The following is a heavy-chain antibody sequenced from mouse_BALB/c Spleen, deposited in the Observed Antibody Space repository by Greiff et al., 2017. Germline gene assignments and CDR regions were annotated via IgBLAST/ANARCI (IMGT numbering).Heavy chain of an antibody. D-gene: IGHD2-14*01. CDR1: GDSITSGY. J-gene: IGHJ2*01. CDR2: ISYSGST. CDR3: ARYYRYDEGFDY. Sequence: EVKVVESGPSLVKPSQTLSLTCSVTGDSITSGYWNWIRKFPGNKLEYMGYISYSGSTYYNPSLKSRISITRDTSKNQYYLQLNSVTTEDTATYYCARYYRYDEGFDYWGQGTTLTVSS. V-gene: IGHV3-8*02.